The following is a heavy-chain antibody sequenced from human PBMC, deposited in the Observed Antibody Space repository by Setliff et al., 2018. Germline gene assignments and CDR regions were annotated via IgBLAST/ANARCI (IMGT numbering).Heavy chain of an antibody. Sequence: ASVKVSCKSSGFTFTDYGITWVRQVPGQGLEWMGWINNYNFNTQYAQKFQGRVTMTTDSSTNTAYLELRGLTSDDTAVYYCSRLVRYCSRTTCQTASGAELWGQGTLVTVSS. CDR3: SRLVRYCSRTTCQTASGAEL. D-gene: IGHD2-2*01. CDR1: GFTFTDYG. CDR2: INNYNFNT. V-gene: IGHV1-18*01. J-gene: IGHJ1*01.